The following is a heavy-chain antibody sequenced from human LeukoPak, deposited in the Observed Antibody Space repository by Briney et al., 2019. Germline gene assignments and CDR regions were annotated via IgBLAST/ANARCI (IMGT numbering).Heavy chain of an antibody. CDR1: GGSISSSNW. D-gene: IGHD6-13*01. CDR3: ARQQSYSSSAVN. V-gene: IGHV4-4*02. CDR2: IYHSGST. Sequence: TETLSLTCAVSGGSISSSNWWSWVRQPPGKGLEWIGEIYHSGSTNYNPSLKSRVTISVDKSKNQFSLKLSSVTAADTAVYYCARQQSYSSSAVNWGQGTLVTVSS. J-gene: IGHJ4*02.